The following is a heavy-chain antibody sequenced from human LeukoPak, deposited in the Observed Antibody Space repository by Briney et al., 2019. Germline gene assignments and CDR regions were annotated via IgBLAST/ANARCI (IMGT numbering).Heavy chain of an antibody. D-gene: IGHD6-13*01. J-gene: IGHJ6*03. CDR1: GGSFSGYY. V-gene: IGHV4-34*01. CDR2: INHSGST. Sequence: SETLSLTCAVYGGSFSGYYWSWIRQPPGKGLEWIGEINHSGSTNYNPSLKSRVTISVDTSKNQFSPKLSSVTAADTAVYYCARGVRSAGTVYYYYYMDVWGKGTTVTVSS. CDR3: ARGVRSAGTVYYYYYMDV.